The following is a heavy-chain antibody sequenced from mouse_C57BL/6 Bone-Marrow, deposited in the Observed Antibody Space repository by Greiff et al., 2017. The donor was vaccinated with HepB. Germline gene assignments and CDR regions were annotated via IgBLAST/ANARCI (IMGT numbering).Heavy chain of an antibody. V-gene: IGHV10-1*01. Sequence: EVQGVESGGGLVQPKGSLKLSCAASGFSFNTYAMNWVRQAPGKGLEWVARIRSKSNNYATYYADSVKDRFTISRDDSESMLYLQMNNLKTEDTAMYYCVRQTYYGSSGFAYWGQGTLVTVSA. CDR2: IRSKSNNYAT. J-gene: IGHJ3*01. CDR3: VRQTYYGSSGFAY. D-gene: IGHD1-1*01. CDR1: GFSFNTYA.